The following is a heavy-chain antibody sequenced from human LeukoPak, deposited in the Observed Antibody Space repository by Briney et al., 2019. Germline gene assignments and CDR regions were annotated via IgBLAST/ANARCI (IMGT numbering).Heavy chain of an antibody. D-gene: IGHD6-19*01. J-gene: IGHJ3*02. CDR3: ARDIAVAGSWNI. CDR2: IYSGGST. V-gene: IGHV3-53*01. Sequence: GGSLRLSCAASGFTVSSNYMSWVRQAPGKGLEWVSVIYSGGSTYYADSVKGRFTISRDNSKNTLYLQMNSLSAEDTAVYYCARDIAVAGSWNIWGQGTMVTVSS. CDR1: GFTVSSNY.